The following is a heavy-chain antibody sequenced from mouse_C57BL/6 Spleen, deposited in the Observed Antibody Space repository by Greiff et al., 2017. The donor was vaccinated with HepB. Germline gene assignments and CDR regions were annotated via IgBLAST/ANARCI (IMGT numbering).Heavy chain of an antibody. Sequence: QVQLQQSGAELVKPGASVKLSCKASGYTFTSYWMHWVKQRPGQGLEWIGMIHPNSGSTNYNEKFKSKATLTVDKSSSTAYMQLSSLTSEDSAVYYCAREGVYYGYYFDYWGQGTTLTVSS. D-gene: IGHD1-1*01. J-gene: IGHJ2*01. V-gene: IGHV1-64*01. CDR1: GYTFTSYW. CDR3: AREGVYYGYYFDY. CDR2: IHPNSGST.